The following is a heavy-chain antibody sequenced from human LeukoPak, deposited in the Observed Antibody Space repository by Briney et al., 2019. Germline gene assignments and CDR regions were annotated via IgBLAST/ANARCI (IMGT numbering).Heavy chain of an antibody. CDR1: GGSISSYY. D-gene: IGHD5-24*01. Sequence: RSETVSLTCTVSGGSISSYYWSWIRQPPGKGLEWIGYVYYSGSTNYNPSLKSRVTISVDTSKNQFSLKLSSVTAADTAVYYCARTPPLNYDYWGQGTLVTVSS. V-gene: IGHV4-59*08. CDR2: VYYSGST. CDR3: ARTPPLNYDY. J-gene: IGHJ4*02.